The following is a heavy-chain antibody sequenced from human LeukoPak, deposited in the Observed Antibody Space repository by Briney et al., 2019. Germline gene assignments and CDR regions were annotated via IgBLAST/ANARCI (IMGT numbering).Heavy chain of an antibody. D-gene: IGHD2-2*01. CDR1: GYSFTTYW. CDR2: IYPSDSDT. CDR3: ARRQGCSSTSCPPDY. V-gene: IGHV5-51*01. Sequence: PGESLKISCRGSGYSFTTYWIGWVRQMPGKGLEWMGIIYPSDSDTRYSPSFQGQVTMSADKSINTAYLQWSSLKASDTAMYYCARRQGCSSTSCPPDYWGQGTLVTVSS. J-gene: IGHJ4*02.